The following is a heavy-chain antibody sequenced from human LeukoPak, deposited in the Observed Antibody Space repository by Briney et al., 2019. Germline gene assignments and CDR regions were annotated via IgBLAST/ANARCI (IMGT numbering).Heavy chain of an antibody. V-gene: IGHV3-30-3*01. J-gene: IGHJ4*02. Sequence: GSLRLSCAASGFTFSSYAIHWVRQAPGKGLEWVAVISYDGSNKYYADSVKGRFTISRDNSKNTLYLQMNSLRAEDTAVYYCASEETANGGWTPNYWGQGTLVTVSS. CDR2: ISYDGSNK. D-gene: IGHD6-19*01. CDR3: ASEETANGGWTPNY. CDR1: GFTFSSYA.